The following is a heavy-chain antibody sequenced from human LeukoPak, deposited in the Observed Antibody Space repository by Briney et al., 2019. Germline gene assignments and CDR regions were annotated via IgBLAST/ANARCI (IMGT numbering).Heavy chain of an antibody. V-gene: IGHV3-74*01. CDR1: GFTFSRFC. CDR2: ISSDGSNT. CDR3: ASRNFGSSPFDY. D-gene: IGHD3-10*01. J-gene: IGHJ4*02. Sequence: PGGSLRLSCAASGFTFSRFCMHWVRQAPGKGLVWVSRISSDGSNTNYADSVKGRFTISRDNAKNTLYLQKDSQTGDDTAVYYCASRNFGSSPFDYWGQGTLVTVSS.